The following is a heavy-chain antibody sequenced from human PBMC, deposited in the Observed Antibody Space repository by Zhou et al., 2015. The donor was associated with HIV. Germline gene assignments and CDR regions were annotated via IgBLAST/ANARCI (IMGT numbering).Heavy chain of an antibody. CDR1: GATFTNYT. Sequence: QVQLVQSGAEVKTPGSSVKVSCKASGATFTNYTLTWVRQAPGQGLEWMGRIIPILDITNYAQRFQGRVTITADRSTNTAYMELSNLRPDDTAVYYCARDQGSYYYYYMDVWGKGTTVTVSS. CDR2: IIPILDIT. D-gene: IGHD2-15*01. CDR3: ARDQGSYYYYYMDV. J-gene: IGHJ6*03. V-gene: IGHV1-69*08.